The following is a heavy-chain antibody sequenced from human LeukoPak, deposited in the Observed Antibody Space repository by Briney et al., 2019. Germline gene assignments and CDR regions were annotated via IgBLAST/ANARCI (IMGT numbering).Heavy chain of an antibody. CDR1: EFTFSIYA. V-gene: IGHV3-23*01. CDR3: AKDRPNYYGSNGHYYRRDGDY. J-gene: IGHJ4*02. D-gene: IGHD3-22*01. Sequence: GGSLRLSCAASEFTFSIYAMSWVRQAPGKGLEWVSSITSAGENTFYTGSVKGRFTISRDNSRHTLYLQMNSLRAEDTAIYYCAKDRPNYYGSNGHYYRRDGDYWGQGTLVTVSS. CDR2: ITSAGENT.